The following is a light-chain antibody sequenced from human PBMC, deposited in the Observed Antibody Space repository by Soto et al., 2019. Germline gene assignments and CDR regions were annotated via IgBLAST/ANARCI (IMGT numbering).Light chain of an antibody. V-gene: IGKV1-5*01. CDR3: QQYNSYSIT. Sequence: DIQMTQSPSTLYASVGDRVTITCRASQSISSRLAWYQQKPGIAPKLLIYDASSLESGVPSRFSGSGSGTEFTLTISSLQPDDFATYYCQQYNSYSITFGQGTRLEIK. J-gene: IGKJ5*01. CDR1: QSISSR. CDR2: DAS.